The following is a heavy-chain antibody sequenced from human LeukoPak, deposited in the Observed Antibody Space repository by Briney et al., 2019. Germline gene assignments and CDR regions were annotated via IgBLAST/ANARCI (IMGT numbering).Heavy chain of an antibody. CDR2: ISYDGSNK. Sequence: GRSLRLSCAASGFTFSSYAMHWVRQAPGKGLEWVAVISYDGSNKYYADSVKGRFTISRDNSKNTLYLQMNSLRAEDTAVYCCARASSSGWPEFDYWGQGTLVTVSS. D-gene: IGHD6-19*01. V-gene: IGHV3-30-3*01. CDR3: ARASSSGWPEFDY. J-gene: IGHJ4*02. CDR1: GFTFSSYA.